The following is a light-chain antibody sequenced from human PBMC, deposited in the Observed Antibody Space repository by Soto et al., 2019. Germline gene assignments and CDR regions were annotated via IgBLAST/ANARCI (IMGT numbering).Light chain of an antibody. V-gene: IGLV1-47*02. Sequence: QSVLTQPPSASGTPGQRVTISCSGSSSNIGSNYVYWYQQLPGTAPKLLIYSNTQRPSGVPARFSGSKSGTSASLAISGLRSDDEADYYCATWDDSLSGVVFGGGTKVTGL. J-gene: IGLJ2*01. CDR1: SSNIGSNY. CDR2: SNT. CDR3: ATWDDSLSGVV.